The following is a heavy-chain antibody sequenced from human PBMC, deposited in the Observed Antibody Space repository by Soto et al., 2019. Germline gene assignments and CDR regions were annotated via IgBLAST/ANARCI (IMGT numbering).Heavy chain of an antibody. CDR2: IYYSGST. CDR1: GGSISSSSYY. CDR3: ARTAKDWNDSYYYYYMDV. J-gene: IGHJ6*03. Sequence: PSEILSLTCTVSGGSISSSSYYWGWIRQPPGKGLEWIGSIYYSGSTYYNPSLKSRVTISVDTSKNQFSLKLSSVTAADTAVYYCARTAKDWNDSYYYYYMDVWGKGTTVTVSS. V-gene: IGHV4-39*01. D-gene: IGHD1-1*01.